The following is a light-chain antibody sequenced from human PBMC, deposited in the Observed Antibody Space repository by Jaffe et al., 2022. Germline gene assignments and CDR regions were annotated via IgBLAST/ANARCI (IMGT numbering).Light chain of an antibody. Sequence: DIQMTQSPSSLSASVGDRVIITCRASQSINRFLNWYQQKPGKAPKLLIYGASTLQGGVPSTFSGGGSGTDFTLTINVLQPEDFATYYCQQSYSYPYTFGQGTKLEIK. CDR1: QSINRF. CDR2: GAS. J-gene: IGKJ2*01. V-gene: IGKV1-39*01. CDR3: QQSYSYPYT.